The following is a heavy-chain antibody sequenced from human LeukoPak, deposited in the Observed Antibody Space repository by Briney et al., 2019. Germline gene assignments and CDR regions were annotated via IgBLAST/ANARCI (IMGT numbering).Heavy chain of an antibody. Sequence: GGSLRLSCVASGFICSPYWMAWIRQSPGQGLEFVANINPDGSDINYVDSVKGRFIISRDNAKNSLYLQVISLRAEDTAVYYCVRGGSFDGSRYYPDYWGQGTLVTASS. J-gene: IGHJ4*02. CDR3: VRGGSFDGSRYYPDY. V-gene: IGHV3-7*01. D-gene: IGHD3-22*01. CDR2: INPDGSDI. CDR1: GFICSPYW.